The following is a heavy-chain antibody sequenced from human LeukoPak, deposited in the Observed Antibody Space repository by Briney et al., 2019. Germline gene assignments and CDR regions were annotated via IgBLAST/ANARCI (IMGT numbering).Heavy chain of an antibody. V-gene: IGHV4-34*01. CDR3: ARHTGYSYVYWFDP. CDR2: INHSGST. J-gene: IGHJ5*02. D-gene: IGHD5-18*01. Sequence: SETLSLTCAVYGGSFSGYYWSWIRQPPGKGLEWIGEINHSGSTNYNPSLKSRVTISVDTSKNQFSLKLSSVTAADTAVYYCARHTGYSYVYWFDPWGQGTLVTVSS. CDR1: GGSFSGYY.